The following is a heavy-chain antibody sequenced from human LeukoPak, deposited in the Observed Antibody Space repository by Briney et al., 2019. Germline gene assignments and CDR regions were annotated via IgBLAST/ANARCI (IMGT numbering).Heavy chain of an antibody. CDR2: ISGSGGST. D-gene: IGHD1-1*01. CDR1: GFTFSSYA. CDR3: ARTDRTGTAGSAFDN. V-gene: IGHV3-23*01. J-gene: IGHJ3*02. Sequence: GGSLRLSCAASGFTFSSYAMSWVRQAPGKGLEWVSAISGSGGSTYYADSVKGRFTISRDNSKNTVYLQMNSLRVDDTAVYYCARTDRTGTAGSAFDNWGQGTEVTVS.